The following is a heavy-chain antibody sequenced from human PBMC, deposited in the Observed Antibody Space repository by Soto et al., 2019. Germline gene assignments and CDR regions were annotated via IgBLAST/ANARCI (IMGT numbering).Heavy chain of an antibody. V-gene: IGHV1-69*13. Sequence: SVKVSCKASGDTFSSYGITWVRQAPGQGLEWMGGIIPTFGTVNYAQKFQDRVMITADESTSAAYMELSSLRSDDTAVYYCARVHRDQNYDVLTGHYTTSYYYFDSWGQGTPVTVSS. CDR1: GDTFSSYG. CDR3: ARVHRDQNYDVLTGHYTTSYYYFDS. CDR2: IIPTFGTV. D-gene: IGHD3-9*01. J-gene: IGHJ4*01.